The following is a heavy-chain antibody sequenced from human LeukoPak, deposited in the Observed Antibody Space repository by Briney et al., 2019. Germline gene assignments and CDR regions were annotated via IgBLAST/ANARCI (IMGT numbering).Heavy chain of an antibody. Sequence: GGSLRLSCAASGFTFSDYYMNWIRQAPGKGLEWVSYISSSGGTIYYADSVKGRFTISRDNAKNSLYLQMNSLRAEDTAVYYCARDYRGSSWYYWGQGTLVTVSS. D-gene: IGHD6-13*01. CDR1: GFTFSDYY. CDR3: ARDYRGSSWYY. CDR2: ISSSGGTI. V-gene: IGHV3-11*04. J-gene: IGHJ4*02.